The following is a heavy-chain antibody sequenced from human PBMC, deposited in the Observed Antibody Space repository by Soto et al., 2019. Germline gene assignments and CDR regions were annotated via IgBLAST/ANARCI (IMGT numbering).Heavy chain of an antibody. Sequence: EVQLLESGGGLVQPGGSLRLSCAASGFTFSSYAMSWVRQAPGKGLEWVSAISGSGGSTYYADSVKGRFTISRDNSKNTLYIQMNSLRAEDTAVYYCEKSQEYGDYVPIDYWGQGTLVTVSS. CDR3: EKSQEYGDYVPIDY. CDR1: GFTFSSYA. J-gene: IGHJ4*02. D-gene: IGHD4-17*01. CDR2: ISGSGGST. V-gene: IGHV3-23*01.